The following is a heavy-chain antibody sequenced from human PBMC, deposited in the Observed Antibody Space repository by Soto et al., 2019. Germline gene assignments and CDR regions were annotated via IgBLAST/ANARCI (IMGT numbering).Heavy chain of an antibody. CDR1: GDTFTGYY. CDR3: ATQFSGRAFDI. J-gene: IGHJ3*02. Sequence: ASVKVSCKASGDTFTGYYMHWVRQAPGQGLEWMGWINPNSGGTNYAQKFQGWVTMTRDTSISTAYMELSRLRSDDTAVYYCATQFSGRAFDIWGQGTMVTVSS. D-gene: IGHD1-26*01. V-gene: IGHV1-2*04. CDR2: INPNSGGT.